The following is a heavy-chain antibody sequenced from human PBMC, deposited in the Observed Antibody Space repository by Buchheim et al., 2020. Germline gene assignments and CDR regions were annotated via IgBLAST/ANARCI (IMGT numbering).Heavy chain of an antibody. CDR2: ISGSGGST. Sequence: EVQLLESGGGLVQPGGSLRLSCAASGFTFSSYAMSWVRQAPGKGLEWVSAISGSGGSTYYADSVKGRFTISRDTSKNTLYLQMNSLRAEDTAVYYCAKDLYYDILTDQNWFDPWGQGTL. CDR3: AKDLYYDILTDQNWFDP. D-gene: IGHD3-9*01. J-gene: IGHJ5*02. CDR1: GFTFSSYA. V-gene: IGHV3-23*01.